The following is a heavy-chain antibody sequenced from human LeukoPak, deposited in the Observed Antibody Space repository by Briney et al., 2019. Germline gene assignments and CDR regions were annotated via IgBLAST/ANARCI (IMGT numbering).Heavy chain of an antibody. CDR3: ARDRGGITIFGDVIEFDP. CDR1: GYTFNTYG. Sequence: ASVKVSCKTSGYTFNTYGISWVRQAPGQGLEWMAWISVYNGHTNYAEKFQGRVTVTTDTSTSTAYMELRSLRSDDTAVYYCARDRGGITIFGDVIEFDPWGQGTLVTVSS. V-gene: IGHV1-18*01. CDR2: ISVYNGHT. J-gene: IGHJ5*02. D-gene: IGHD3-3*01.